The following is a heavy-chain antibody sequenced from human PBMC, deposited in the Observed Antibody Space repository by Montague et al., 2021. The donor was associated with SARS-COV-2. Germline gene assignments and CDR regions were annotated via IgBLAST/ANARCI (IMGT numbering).Heavy chain of an antibody. CDR2: LSSSGST. CDR1: GESIDRDTYY. J-gene: IGHJ4*02. V-gene: IGHV4-39*02. CDR3: ARPGSVSGWFYFDD. Sequence: SETLSLTCIVSGESIDRDTYYWGWIRQSPGKGLEWIGSLSSSGSTCYNPSLRSRVTISMDTSKNHFSLKVNSVTATDTAVYFCARPGSVSGWFYFDDWGQGTLVSVSS. D-gene: IGHD6-19*01.